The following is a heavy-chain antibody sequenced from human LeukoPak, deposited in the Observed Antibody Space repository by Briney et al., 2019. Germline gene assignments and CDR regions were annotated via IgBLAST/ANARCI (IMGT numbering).Heavy chain of an antibody. V-gene: IGHV3-23*01. Sequence: GGSLRLSSAASGFTFSSYAMSWVRQAPGKGVEWVSAISGSGGSTYYADSVKGRFTISRDNSKNTLYVQMNSLRAEDTAVYYCAKDLNVCSSTRCYNWFDPWGQGTLVTVSS. D-gene: IGHD2-2*01. J-gene: IGHJ5*02. CDR1: GFTFSSYA. CDR3: AKDLNVCSSTRCYNWFDP. CDR2: ISGSGGST.